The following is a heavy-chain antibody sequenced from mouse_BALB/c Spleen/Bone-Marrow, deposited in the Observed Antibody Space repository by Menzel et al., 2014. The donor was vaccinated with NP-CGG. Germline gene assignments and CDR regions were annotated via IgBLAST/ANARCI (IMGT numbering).Heavy chain of an antibody. J-gene: IGHJ4*01. V-gene: IGHV1S137*01. Sequence: LQESGAELVRPGVSVKISCKGSGYTFTDYAIHWVKQSHAKSLEWIGLISGYYGDAIYNQKFKGKATMTVDKSSSTAYMDLARLTSEDSAIYYCARSGKVRNAMDYWGQGTSVTVPS. CDR1: GYTFTDYA. D-gene: IGHD2-14*01. CDR2: ISGYYGDA. CDR3: ARSGKVRNAMDY.